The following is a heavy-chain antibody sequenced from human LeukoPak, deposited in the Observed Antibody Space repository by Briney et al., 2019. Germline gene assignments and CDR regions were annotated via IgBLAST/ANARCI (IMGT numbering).Heavy chain of an antibody. CDR1: GGTFSSYA. CDR3: ASHASGAAGILDRYNWFDP. V-gene: IGHV1-69*13. J-gene: IGHJ5*02. D-gene: IGHD6-13*01. Sequence: VASVKVSCKASGGTFSSYAISWVRQAPGQGLEWMGGIIPIFGTANYAQKFQGRVTITADESTSTAYMELSSLRSEDKAVYYCASHASGAAGILDRYNWFDPWGQGTLVTVSS. CDR2: IIPIFGTA.